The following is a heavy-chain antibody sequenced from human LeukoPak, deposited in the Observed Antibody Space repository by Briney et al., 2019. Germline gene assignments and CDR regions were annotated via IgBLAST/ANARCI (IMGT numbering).Heavy chain of an antibody. V-gene: IGHV3-21*01. CDR2: ISSSSSFI. Sequence: GGSPRLFCAGSGFNFSSYSMSWVRQAPWKGLEFVSSISSSSSFIYYADSVKGRFTTSRDNAKKSLSLQMNSLRADDTAVYYCARGYSSSWYLDWGQGTLVTVSS. D-gene: IGHD6-13*01. CDR1: GFNFSSYS. J-gene: IGHJ4*02. CDR3: ARGYSSSWYLD.